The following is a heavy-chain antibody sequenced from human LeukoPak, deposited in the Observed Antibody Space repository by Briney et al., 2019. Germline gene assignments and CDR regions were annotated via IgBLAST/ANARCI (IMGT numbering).Heavy chain of an antibody. CDR1: GFTFSSYA. D-gene: IGHD2-2*01. J-gene: IGHJ6*02. CDR2: ISYDGSNK. Sequence: PGRSLRLSCAASGFTFSSYAMHWVRQAPGKGLEWVAVISYDGSNKYYADSVKGRFTISRDNSKNTLYLQMNSLRAEDTAIYYCAKEEYSTRYYYYGMDVWGQGTTVTVSS. CDR3: AKEEYSTRYYYYGMDV. V-gene: IGHV3-30-3*01.